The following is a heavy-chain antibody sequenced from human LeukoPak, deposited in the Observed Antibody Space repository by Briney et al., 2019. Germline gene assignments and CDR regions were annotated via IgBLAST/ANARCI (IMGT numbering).Heavy chain of an antibody. J-gene: IGHJ4*02. CDR3: AKDTLPADYYDSSGSVY. CDR2: IRYDGSNK. Sequence: GGSLRLSCAASGFTFSSYGMHWVRQAPGKGLEWVAFIRYDGSNKYYADSVKGRFTISRDNSKNTLYLQMNSLRAEDTAVYYCAKDTLPADYYDSSGSVYWGQGTLVTVSS. D-gene: IGHD3-22*01. V-gene: IGHV3-30*02. CDR1: GFTFSSYG.